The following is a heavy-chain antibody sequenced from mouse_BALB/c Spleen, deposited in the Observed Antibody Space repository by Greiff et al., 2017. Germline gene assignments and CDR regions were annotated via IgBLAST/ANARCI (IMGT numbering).Heavy chain of an antibody. D-gene: IGHD1-1*01. CDR1: GFTFSSYA. CDR2: ISSGGST. J-gene: IGHJ2*01. V-gene: IGHV5-6-5*01. Sequence: EVKLVESGGGLVKPGGSLKLSCAASGFTFSSYAMSWVRQTPEKRLEWVASISSGGSTYYSDSVKGRFTISRDNARNILYLQMSSLRSEDTAMYYCARDYYGSNYFDYWGQGTTLTVSS. CDR3: ARDYYGSNYFDY.